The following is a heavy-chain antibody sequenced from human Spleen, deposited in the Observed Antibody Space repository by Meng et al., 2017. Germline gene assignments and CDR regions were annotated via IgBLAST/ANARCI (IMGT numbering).Heavy chain of an antibody. J-gene: IGHJ4*02. CDR1: GYTFTSYD. D-gene: IGHD6-13*01. CDR2: MNPNSGNT. CDR3: ASTRSAAGTGVDY. V-gene: IGHV1-8*01. Sequence: ASVKVSCKASGYTFTSYDINWVRQATGQGLEWMGWMNPNSGNTGYAQKFQGRVTMTRNTSINTAYMELSSLRSEDTAVYYCASTRSAAGTGVDYWGQGTLVTVSS.